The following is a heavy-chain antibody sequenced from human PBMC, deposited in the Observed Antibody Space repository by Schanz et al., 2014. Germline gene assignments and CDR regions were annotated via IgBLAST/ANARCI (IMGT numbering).Heavy chain of an antibody. J-gene: IGHJ4*02. CDR1: GVTFSNHP. V-gene: IGHV1-69*08. CDR3: AGEGGNGGYDFHC. CDR2: IVPTFGTV. Sequence: QVPLVQSGAEVKKPGSSVKVSCKTSGVTFSNHPLSWIRQAPGQGLEWMGSIVPTFGTVNYAQKFQARVAITADRWTSTACMKLRSLASDETAVYFCAGEGGNGGYDFHCGGEGSLVTVSS. D-gene: IGHD1-26*01.